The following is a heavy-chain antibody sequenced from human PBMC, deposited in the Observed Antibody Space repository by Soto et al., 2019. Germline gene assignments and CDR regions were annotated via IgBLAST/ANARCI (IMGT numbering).Heavy chain of an antibody. V-gene: IGHV3-23*01. CDR3: AKYSGPTYYDFWSGYYIDY. CDR2: ISGSGGST. CDR1: GVTFSSYA. Sequence: GGSLRLSCAAAGVTFSSYAMSWVRQAPGKGLEWVSAISGSGGSTYYADSVKGRFTISRDNSKNTLYLQMNSLRAEDTAVYYCAKYSGPTYYDFWSGYYIDYWGQGTLVTVSS. D-gene: IGHD3-3*01. J-gene: IGHJ4*02.